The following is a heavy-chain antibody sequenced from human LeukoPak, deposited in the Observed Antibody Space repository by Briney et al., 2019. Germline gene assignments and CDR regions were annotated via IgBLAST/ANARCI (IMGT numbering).Heavy chain of an antibody. V-gene: IGHV3-30*02. CDR2: IRYDGSNK. CDR3: AKDGKSYYDFWSGTITADYYYYMDV. CDR1: GFTFSSYG. D-gene: IGHD3-3*01. Sequence: GGSLRLSCAASGFTFSSYGMHWVRQAPGKGLEWVAFIRYDGSNKYYADSAKGRFTISRDNSKNTLYLQMNSLRAEDTAVYYCAKDGKSYYDFWSGTITADYYYYMDVWGKGTTVTVSS. J-gene: IGHJ6*03.